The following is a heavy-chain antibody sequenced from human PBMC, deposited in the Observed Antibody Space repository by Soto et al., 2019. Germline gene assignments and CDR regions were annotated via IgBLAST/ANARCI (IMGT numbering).Heavy chain of an antibody. V-gene: IGHV4-59*02. CDR3: ARSNWYSEY. J-gene: IGHJ4*02. CDR2: IYYTGST. D-gene: IGHD7-27*01. CDR1: GGSVNNHY. Sequence: QVQLKESGPGLVKPSETLSLTCTVSGGSVNNHYWSWIRQPPGKGLELIGYIYYTGSTNYNPSLKSRVTISVDTSKNQFSLNLTSLTAAETAIYYCARSNWYSEYWGQGTLVTVSS.